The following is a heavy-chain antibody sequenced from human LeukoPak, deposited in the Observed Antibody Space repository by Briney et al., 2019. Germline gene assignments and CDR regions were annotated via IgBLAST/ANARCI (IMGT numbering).Heavy chain of an antibody. CDR3: ARADSGYDSGY. D-gene: IGHD5-12*01. J-gene: IGHJ4*02. Sequence: GGSLRLSCAASGFTFSSYSMNWVRQAPGKGLEWVSSISSSSYIYYADSVKGRFTISRDNAKNSLYLQMNSLRAEDTAVYYCARADSGYDSGYWGQGTLVTVSS. CDR2: ISSSSYI. CDR1: GFTFSSYS. V-gene: IGHV3-21*01.